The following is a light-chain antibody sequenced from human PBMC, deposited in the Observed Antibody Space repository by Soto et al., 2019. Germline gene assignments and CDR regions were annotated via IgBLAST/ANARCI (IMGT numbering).Light chain of an antibody. J-gene: IGLJ1*01. Sequence: QSVLTQPRSVSGSPGQSVAISCTGTSRDVDAYDFVSWYQHHPGKAPKLIISEVSKRPSGVSHRFSGSKSGNTASLTISGLQAEDEADYFCCSFAGSFYVFGNGTKSPP. CDR2: EVS. CDR3: CSFAGSFYV. CDR1: SRDVDAYDF. V-gene: IGLV2-11*01.